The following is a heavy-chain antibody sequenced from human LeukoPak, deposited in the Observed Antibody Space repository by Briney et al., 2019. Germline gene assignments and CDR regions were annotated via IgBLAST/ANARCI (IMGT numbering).Heavy chain of an antibody. CDR3: ARDPTWDSPFDY. J-gene: IGHJ4*02. CDR2: ISSSSSYI. V-gene: IGHV3-21*01. Sequence: PGGSLRLSCAASGFTFSSYSMNWVRQARGKGLEWVSSISSSSSYIYYSDSVKGRFTISRDNAKNSLYLQMNSLRAEDTAVYYCARDPTWDSPFDYWGQGTLVTVS. CDR1: GFTFSSYS. D-gene: IGHD1-26*01.